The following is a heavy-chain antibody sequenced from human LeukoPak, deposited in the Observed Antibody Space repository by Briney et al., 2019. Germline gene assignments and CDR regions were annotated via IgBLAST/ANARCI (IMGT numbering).Heavy chain of an antibody. CDR2: IIPILGTA. Sequence: SVKVSCKASGGTFSSYAISWVRQAPGQGLEWMGGIIPILGTANYAQKFQGRVTITADKSTSTAYMELSSLRSEDTAVYYCASGSYSSGWYSTGYYYYGMDVWGKGTTVTVSS. V-gene: IGHV1-69*06. CDR1: GGTFSSYA. D-gene: IGHD6-19*01. J-gene: IGHJ6*04. CDR3: ASGSYSSGWYSTGYYYYGMDV.